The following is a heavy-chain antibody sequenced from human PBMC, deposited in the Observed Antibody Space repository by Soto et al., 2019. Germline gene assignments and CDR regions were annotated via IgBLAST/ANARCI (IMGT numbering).Heavy chain of an antibody. CDR2: ISGSGGST. CDR1: GFTFSSYA. J-gene: IGHJ4*02. CDR3: AKDIKITMVRGPLDY. V-gene: IGHV3-23*01. D-gene: IGHD3-10*01. Sequence: PGGSLRLSCAASGFTFSSYAMSWVRQAPGKGLEWVSAISGSGGSTYYADSVKGRFTISRDNSKNTLYLQMNSLRAEDTAVYYCAKDIKITMVRGPLDYWGQGTLVNVSS.